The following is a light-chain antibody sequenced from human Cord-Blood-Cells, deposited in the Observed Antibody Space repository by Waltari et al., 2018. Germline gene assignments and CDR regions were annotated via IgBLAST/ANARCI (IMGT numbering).Light chain of an antibody. CDR1: QSISSY. CDR2: AAS. Sequence: IQMTQSPSSLSASVGARVTITCRASQSISSYLNWYQQKPGKDPKLLIYAASSLQSGVPSRFSGSGSGTDFTLTISSLQPEDFATYYCQQSYSTPYTFGQGTKLEIK. V-gene: IGKV1-39*01. CDR3: QQSYSTPYT. J-gene: IGKJ2*01.